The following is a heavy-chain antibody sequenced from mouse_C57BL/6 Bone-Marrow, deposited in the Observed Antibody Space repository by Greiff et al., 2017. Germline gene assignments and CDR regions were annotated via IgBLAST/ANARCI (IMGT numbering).Heavy chain of an antibody. D-gene: IGHD2-3*01. J-gene: IGHJ3*01. CDR1: GYTFTSYW. V-gene: IGHV1-5*01. Sequence: EVKLLESGTVLARPGASVKMSCKTSGYTFTSYWMHWVKQRPGQGLEWIGAIYPGNSDTSYNQKFKGKAKLTAVTSASTAYMELSSLTNGDSAVFGCTSWDDSCLAWFAYWGKGTLVTVSA. CDR2: IYPGNSDT. CDR3: TSWDDSCLAWFAY.